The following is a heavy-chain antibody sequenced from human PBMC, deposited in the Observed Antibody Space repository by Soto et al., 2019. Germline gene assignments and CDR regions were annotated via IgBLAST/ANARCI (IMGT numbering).Heavy chain of an antibody. J-gene: IGHJ5*02. D-gene: IGHD1-26*01. Sequence: EVQLVQSGPEVKKSGESLRISCKACGYSFTTYWISWVRQMPGKGLEWMGRIDPSDSYTKYSPSFQGHVPISLHKSINTGCHQWSSPKASDSAMYFWARPNSVSVNNWFEPWRRGTLVTVSS. CDR2: IDPSDSYT. V-gene: IGHV5-10-1*03. CDR1: GYSFTTYW. CDR3: ARPNSVSVNNWFEP.